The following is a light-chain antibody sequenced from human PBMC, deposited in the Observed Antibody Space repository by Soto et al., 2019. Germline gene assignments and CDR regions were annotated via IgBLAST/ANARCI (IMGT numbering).Light chain of an antibody. CDR3: QQYYTTLAPT. Sequence: DIVMTQSPESLTVSLGERATINCKSSLSVFYSSNNQNYLAWYQHKPGQPPKLLIYWASTRESAVPDRFSGSGSGTDFTLTISSLQAEDVAVYYCQQYYTTLAPTFGGGTKVEIK. J-gene: IGKJ4*01. CDR1: LSVFYSSNNQNY. V-gene: IGKV4-1*01. CDR2: WAS.